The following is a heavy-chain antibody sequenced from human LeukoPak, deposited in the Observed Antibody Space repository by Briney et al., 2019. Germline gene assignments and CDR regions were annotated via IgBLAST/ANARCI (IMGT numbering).Heavy chain of an antibody. D-gene: IGHD1-26*01. J-gene: IGHJ4*02. V-gene: IGHV3-9*01. CDR3: AKEGGEWELLRTFDY. Sequence: GGSLRLSCAASGFTFDDYAMHWVRQAPGKGLEWVSGISWNSGIIGYADSVKGRFTISRDNAKNSLYLQMNSLRAEDTAVYYCAKEGGEWELLRTFDYWGQGTLVTVSS. CDR2: ISWNSGII. CDR1: GFTFDDYA.